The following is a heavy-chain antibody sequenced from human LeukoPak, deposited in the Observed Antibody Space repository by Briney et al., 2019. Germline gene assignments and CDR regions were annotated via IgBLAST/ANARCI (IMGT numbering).Heavy chain of an antibody. Sequence: SQTLSLTCAVSGGSISSGGYSWSWIRQPPGKGLEWIGYIYHSGSTYYNPSLKSRVTISVDRSKNQFSLKLTSVTAADTAVYYCARWNEGMDVWGQGITVTVSS. CDR2: IYHSGST. J-gene: IGHJ6*02. CDR1: GGSISSGGYS. D-gene: IGHD1-1*01. CDR3: ARWNEGMDV. V-gene: IGHV4-30-2*01.